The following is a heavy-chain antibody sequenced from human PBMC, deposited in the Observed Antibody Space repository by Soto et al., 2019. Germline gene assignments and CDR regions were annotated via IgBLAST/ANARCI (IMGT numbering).Heavy chain of an antibody. J-gene: IGHJ6*03. CDR2: TYYKSKWYY. CDR3: ARGSWDDVSGHYYMDV. CDR1: GDSVSSNSAG. Sequence: SQTLSLTCDISGDSVSSNSAGWNWIRQTPSRGLESLGRTYYKSKWYYTYAASVKSRITVSPDTSKNQFSLQLTSVTPEDTAVYYCARGSWDDVSGHYYMDVWDKGTTVTVSS. D-gene: IGHD1-1*01. V-gene: IGHV6-1*01.